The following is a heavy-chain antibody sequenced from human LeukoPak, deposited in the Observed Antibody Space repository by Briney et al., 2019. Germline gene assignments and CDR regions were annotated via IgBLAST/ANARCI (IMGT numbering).Heavy chain of an antibody. V-gene: IGHV1-69*04. CDR3: ARVEGPYYYDSSGYQTGAFEI. D-gene: IGHD3-22*01. Sequence: ASVKGSCQASGGTFSSYAISWVRQAPGQGLEWMGRIIPIFGIVNYAQKFQGRVTITADKSTSTAYLELSSLRSEDTAVYYCARVEGPYYYDSSGYQTGAFEIWGQGTIVSVSS. J-gene: IGHJ3*02. CDR1: GGTFSSYA. CDR2: IIPIFGIV.